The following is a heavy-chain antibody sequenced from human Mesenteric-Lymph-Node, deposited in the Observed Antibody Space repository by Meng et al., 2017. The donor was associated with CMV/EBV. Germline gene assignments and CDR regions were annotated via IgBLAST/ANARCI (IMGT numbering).Heavy chain of an antibody. J-gene: IGHJ6*02. CDR1: GFTFSSCT. CDR3: ARTSSSFYYYYGMDV. Sequence: GGSLRLSCAASGFTFSSCTMHWVRQAPGKGLEWVSSISSSSSYIYYADSLKGRFTVSRDNAENSLFLQMNSLRVEDTAVYYCARTSSSFYYYYGMDVWGQGTTVTVSS. V-gene: IGHV3-21*01. D-gene: IGHD6-6*01. CDR2: ISSSSSYI.